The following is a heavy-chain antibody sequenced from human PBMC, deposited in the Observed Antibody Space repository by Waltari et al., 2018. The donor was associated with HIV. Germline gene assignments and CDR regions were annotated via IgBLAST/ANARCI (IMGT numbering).Heavy chain of an antibody. Sequence: QLQLQESGPGLVKPSETLSLTCSVSGGSISSSNYYWGWIRQPPGEGLEWIGTIYHSGSTYYTPSLNSRFTMSVDTSKNQFSLKLNSGTAADAAVYYCARQPIPGIAVAGTYYYYGMDVWGQGTTVTVS. V-gene: IGHV4-39*01. J-gene: IGHJ6*02. D-gene: IGHD6-19*01. CDR2: IYHSGST. CDR3: ARQPIPGIAVAGTYYYYGMDV. CDR1: GGSISSSNYY.